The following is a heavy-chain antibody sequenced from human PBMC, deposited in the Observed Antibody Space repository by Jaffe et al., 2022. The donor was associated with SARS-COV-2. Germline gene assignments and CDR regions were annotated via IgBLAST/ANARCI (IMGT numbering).Heavy chain of an antibody. J-gene: IGHJ4*02. D-gene: IGHD5-18*01. Sequence: QVQLQQWGAGLLKPSETLSLTCAVYGGSFSGYYWSWIRQPPGKGLEWIGEINHSGSTNYNPSLKSRVTISVDTSKNQFSLKLSSVTAADTAVYYCARLSRVEDTAMGLTRWGQGTLVTVSS. CDR1: GGSFSGYY. CDR3: ARLSRVEDTAMGLTR. V-gene: IGHV4-34*01. CDR2: INHSGST.